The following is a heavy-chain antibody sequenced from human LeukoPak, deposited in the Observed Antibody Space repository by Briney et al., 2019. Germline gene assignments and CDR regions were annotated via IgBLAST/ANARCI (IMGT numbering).Heavy chain of an antibody. CDR2: IVPMPDIT. J-gene: IGHJ4*02. CDR1: GGTFRSGS. V-gene: IGHV1-69*02. D-gene: IGHD4-17*01. CDR3: ARASDLVTTWDYFDS. Sequence: SVKVSCKASGGTFRSGSINWVRQAPGQGLEWMGRIVPMPDITTYSQTFQGRVTITADKSTSTAYMELSSLTSEDTAVYYCARASDLVTTWDYFDSWGQGSLVIASS.